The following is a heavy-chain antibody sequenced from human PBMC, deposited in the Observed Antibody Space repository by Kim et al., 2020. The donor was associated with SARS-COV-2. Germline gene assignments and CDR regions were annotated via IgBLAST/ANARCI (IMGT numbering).Heavy chain of an antibody. CDR3: GGGARHDS. V-gene: IGHV3-7*01. D-gene: IGHD1-26*01. J-gene: IGHJ4*02. Sequence: GGSLRLSCTASGFAFSSYWMTWIRQVPGKGLEWVANIKQDGSETYYVDSVKGRFTISRNNAQNSLYLQMNSLIGDDTAVYYCGGGARHDSWGQGTLVTVSS. CDR2: IKQDGSET. CDR1: GFAFSSYW.